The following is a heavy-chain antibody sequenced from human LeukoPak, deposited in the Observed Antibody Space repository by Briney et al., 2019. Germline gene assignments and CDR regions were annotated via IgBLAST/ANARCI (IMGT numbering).Heavy chain of an antibody. CDR2: IYYSGST. CDR1: GDSISGYY. V-gene: IGHV4-59*08. Sequence: PSETVSLTCTVSGDSISGYYWSWIRQPPGKGLEWIGYIYYSGSTNYNPSLKSRVTISVDTSKNQFSLKLSSVTAADTAVYYCARHRGYNWNYDYYYGMDVWGQGTTATVSS. J-gene: IGHJ6*02. D-gene: IGHD1-20*01. CDR3: ARHRGYNWNYDYYYGMDV.